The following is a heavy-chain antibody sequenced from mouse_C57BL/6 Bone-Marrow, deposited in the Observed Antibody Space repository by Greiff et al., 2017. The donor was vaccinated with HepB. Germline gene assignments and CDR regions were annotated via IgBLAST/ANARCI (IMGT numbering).Heavy chain of an antibody. CDR1: GYAFTNYL. J-gene: IGHJ1*03. Sequence: QVQLQQSGAELVRPGTSVKVSCKASGYAFTNYLIEWVKQRPGQGLEWIGVINPGSGGTNYNEKFKGKATLTADKSSSTAYMQLSSLTSEDSAVYFCARSGMVTTLSYWYFDVWGTGTTVTVSS. V-gene: IGHV1-54*01. D-gene: IGHD2-1*01. CDR2: INPGSGGT. CDR3: ARSGMVTTLSYWYFDV.